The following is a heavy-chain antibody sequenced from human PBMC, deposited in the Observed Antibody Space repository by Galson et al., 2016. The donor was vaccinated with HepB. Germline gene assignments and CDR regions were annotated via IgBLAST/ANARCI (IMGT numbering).Heavy chain of an antibody. Sequence: SCAASGFRFRDYAMSWVRQAPGRGLEWVSSIRGGGDRTYYKYSVRGRFTISRDNSKNMLYLQMNSLRDEDTAVFYCAKVQSSSSAWYFYAMDVWGQGTTVTVSS. CDR3: AKVQSSSSAWYFYAMDV. CDR2: IRGGGDRT. J-gene: IGHJ6*02. V-gene: IGHV3-23*01. CDR1: GFRFRDYA. D-gene: IGHD2-2*01.